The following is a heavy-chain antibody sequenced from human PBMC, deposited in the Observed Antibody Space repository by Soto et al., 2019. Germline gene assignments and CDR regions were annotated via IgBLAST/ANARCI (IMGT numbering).Heavy chain of an antibody. Sequence: GATLRLSCAASGFTFSRYAMYWVHQAPGKGLDWVAVISYDGSNKYYADSVKGRFTISRDNSKNTLYLQMNSLRAEDTAVYYCASGGGDIVLVPAADNYDFCSGYYGYWGQGA. CDR3: ASGGGDIVLVPAADNYDFCSGYYGY. D-gene: IGHD3-3*01. V-gene: IGHV3-30-3*01. J-gene: IGHJ4*02. CDR2: ISYDGSNK. CDR1: GFTFSRYA.